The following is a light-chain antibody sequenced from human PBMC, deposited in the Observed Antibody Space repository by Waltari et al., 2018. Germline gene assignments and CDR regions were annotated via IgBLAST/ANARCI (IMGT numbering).Light chain of an antibody. CDR2: AAS. V-gene: IGKV3-15*01. J-gene: IGKJ4*01. CDR3: QQYNNWPPLT. Sequence: EIVMTQSPATRSVSPGERATLSCRASQSVSSNLAWYQQKPGQAPRLLIYAASTRATGIPGRFSGTGSGTEFTLTISSLQSEDFAVYYCQQYNNWPPLTFGGGTKVEIK. CDR1: QSVSSN.